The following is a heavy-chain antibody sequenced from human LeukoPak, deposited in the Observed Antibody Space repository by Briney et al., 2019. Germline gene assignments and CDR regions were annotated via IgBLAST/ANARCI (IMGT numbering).Heavy chain of an antibody. CDR2: IYSGGST. J-gene: IGHJ3*02. V-gene: IGHV3-66*02. CDR1: GFTVSSNY. Sequence: GGSLRLSCAASGFTVSSNYMSWVRQAPGKGLELVSVIYSGGSTYYADSVKGRFTISRDNSKNTLYLQMNSLRAEDTAVYYCARDMPYGSGSFYDAFDIWGQGTMVTVSS. D-gene: IGHD3-10*01. CDR3: ARDMPYGSGSFYDAFDI.